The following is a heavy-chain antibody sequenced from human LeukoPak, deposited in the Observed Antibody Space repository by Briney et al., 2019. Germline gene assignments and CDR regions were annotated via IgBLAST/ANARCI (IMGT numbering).Heavy chain of an antibody. CDR1: GFTFSSYS. CDR2: ISSSSSYI. V-gene: IGHV3-21*01. D-gene: IGHD3-3*01. J-gene: IGHJ4*02. Sequence: GSLRLSCAASGFTFSSYSMNWVRQAPGKGLGWVSSISSSSSYIYYADSVKGRFTISRDNAKNSLYLQMNSLRAEDTAVYYCVVGGYDFWSGYYQAPYYFDYWGQGTLVTVSS. CDR3: VVGGYDFWSGYYQAPYYFDY.